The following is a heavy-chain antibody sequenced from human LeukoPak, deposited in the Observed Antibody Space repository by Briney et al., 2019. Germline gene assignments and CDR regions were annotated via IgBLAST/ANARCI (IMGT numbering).Heavy chain of an antibody. D-gene: IGHD2-15*01. Sequence: GGSLRLSCAASGFTFSSYGMHWVRQAPGKGLEWVGRIKSNIDGGTTDYAAPVNGRFTLSRDDSKNTLYLQMNSLKIEDTATYYCTREYCSGGGCSGFHNWFDPWGQGTLVTVSS. CDR2: IKSNIDGGTT. CDR1: GFTFSSYG. V-gene: IGHV3-15*01. J-gene: IGHJ5*02. CDR3: TREYCSGGGCSGFHNWFDP.